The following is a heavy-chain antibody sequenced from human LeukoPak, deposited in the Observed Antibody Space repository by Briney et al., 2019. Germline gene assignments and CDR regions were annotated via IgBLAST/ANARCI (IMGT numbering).Heavy chain of an antibody. D-gene: IGHD6-19*01. CDR1: GGSISSHY. Sequence: SETLSLTCTVSGGSISSHYWSWIRQPAGKGLEWIGRIYTSGSTNYNPSLKSRVTMSVDTSKNQFSLKLSSVTAADTAVYYCARLAVAGTVNFDYWGQGTLVTVSS. V-gene: IGHV4-4*07. CDR3: ARLAVAGTVNFDY. CDR2: IYTSGST. J-gene: IGHJ4*02.